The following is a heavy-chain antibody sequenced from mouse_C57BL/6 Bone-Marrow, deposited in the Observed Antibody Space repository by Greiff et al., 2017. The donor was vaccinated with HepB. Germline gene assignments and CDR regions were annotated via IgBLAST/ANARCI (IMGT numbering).Heavy chain of an antibody. D-gene: IGHD3-3*01. CDR2: SRNKANDYTT. V-gene: IGHV7-1*01. Sequence: EVKLMDSGGGLVQSGRSLRLSCATSGFTFSDFYMEWVRQAPGKGLEWIAASRNKANDYTTEYSASVKGRFIVSRDTSQSILYLQMNALRAEDTAIYYCARDEEGPYWYFDVWGTGTTVTVSS. J-gene: IGHJ1*03. CDR1: GFTFSDFY. CDR3: ARDEEGPYWYFDV.